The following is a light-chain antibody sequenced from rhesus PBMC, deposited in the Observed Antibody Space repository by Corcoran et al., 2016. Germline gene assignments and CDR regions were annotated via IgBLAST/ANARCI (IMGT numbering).Light chain of an antibody. CDR2: KTS. CDR1: QGITTS. V-gene: IGKV1-43*02. CDR3: LQYNTDPTS. J-gene: IGKJ1*01. Sequence: DIQMTQSPSSLSASVGDSVIITCRASQGITTSFNWYPQKPGKTPNRTIYKTSSLESGVPSRFSGSCSGTDFTLTISSLQPEDFATYYCLQYNTDPTSVGQGTRVEIK.